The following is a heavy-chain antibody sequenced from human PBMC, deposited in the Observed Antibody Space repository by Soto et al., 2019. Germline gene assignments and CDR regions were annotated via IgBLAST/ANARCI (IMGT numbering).Heavy chain of an antibody. CDR2: IYTSGST. V-gene: IGHV4-4*07. J-gene: IGHJ3*02. CDR1: GGSISSYY. Sequence: SETLSLTCTVSGGSISSYYWSWIRQPAGKGLEWIGRIYTSGSTNYNPSLKSRVTMSVDTSKNQFSLKLSSVTAADTAVYYCARDQGGGSYLVDAFDIWGQGTMVTVSS. CDR3: ARDQGGGSYLVDAFDI. D-gene: IGHD1-26*01.